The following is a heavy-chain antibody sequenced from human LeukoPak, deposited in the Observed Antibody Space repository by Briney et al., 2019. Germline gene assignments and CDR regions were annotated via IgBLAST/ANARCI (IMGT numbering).Heavy chain of an antibody. CDR2: IYHSGST. V-gene: IGHV4-38-2*02. Sequence: SETLSLTCTVSGYSISSGYHWGWIRQPPGKGLEWIGSIYHSGSTYYNPSLKSRVTISVDTSKNQFSLKLRSVTAADTAVYYCARVAQTTVTTPVYYYYYMDVWGKGTTVTVSS. J-gene: IGHJ6*03. D-gene: IGHD4-17*01. CDR1: GYSISSGYH. CDR3: ARVAQTTVTTPVYYYYYMDV.